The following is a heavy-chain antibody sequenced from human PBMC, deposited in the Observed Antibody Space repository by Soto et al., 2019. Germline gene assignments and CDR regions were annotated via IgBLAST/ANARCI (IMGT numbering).Heavy chain of an antibody. CDR2: INAGNGNT. CDR1: GYTFTSYA. Sequence: ASVKVSCKASGYTFTSYAMHWVRQAPGQRLEWMGWINAGNGNTKYLQKFQGRVTITRDTSASTAYMELSSLRSEDTAVYYCARDKRSSWFTPTYGMDVWGQGTTVTVSS. D-gene: IGHD6-13*01. V-gene: IGHV1-3*01. CDR3: ARDKRSSWFTPTYGMDV. J-gene: IGHJ6*02.